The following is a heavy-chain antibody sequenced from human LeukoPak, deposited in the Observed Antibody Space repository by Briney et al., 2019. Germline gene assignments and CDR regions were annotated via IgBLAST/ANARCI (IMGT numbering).Heavy chain of an antibody. J-gene: IGHJ4*02. V-gene: IGHV3-74*01. D-gene: IGHD3-10*01. CDR2: INEDGSTT. Sequence: PGGSLRLSCAASGFPLRSYWMHWVRHSPGKGLVWVSRINEDGSTTDYADSVKGRFTISRDNAKNTLYLQMNSLRADDTAVYYCARDGSYYGPDYWGQGALVTVSS. CDR1: GFPLRSYW. CDR3: ARDGSYYGPDY.